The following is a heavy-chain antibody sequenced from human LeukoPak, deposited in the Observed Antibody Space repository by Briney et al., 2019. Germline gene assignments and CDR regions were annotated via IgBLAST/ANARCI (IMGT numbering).Heavy chain of an antibody. Sequence: GGSLRLSCAASGFTFSSYSMNWVRQAPGKGLEWVSSISSSSSYIYYADSVKGRFTISRDNAKNSLYLQMNSLRAEDTAVYYCASFGATAVASDYWGQGTLVTVSS. CDR2: ISSSSSYI. J-gene: IGHJ4*02. CDR3: ASFGATAVASDY. V-gene: IGHV3-21*01. D-gene: IGHD6-19*01. CDR1: GFTFSSYS.